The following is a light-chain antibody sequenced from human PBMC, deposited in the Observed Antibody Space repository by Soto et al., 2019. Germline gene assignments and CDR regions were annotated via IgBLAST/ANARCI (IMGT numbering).Light chain of an antibody. CDR2: GNS. CDR1: YSNIGAGYE. J-gene: IGLJ3*02. CDR3: QSYDSSLSGYWV. V-gene: IGLV1-40*01. Sequence: QSELTQPPSVSGAPGQRVTISCTGSYSNIGAGYEVHWYQQLPGTAPKLLIYGNSNRPSGVPDRFSGSKSGTSASLAITGLQAEDEADYYCQSYDSSLSGYWVFGGGTKLTVL.